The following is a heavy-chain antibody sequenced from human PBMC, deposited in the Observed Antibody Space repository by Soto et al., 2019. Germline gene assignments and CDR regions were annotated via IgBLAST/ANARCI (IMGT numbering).Heavy chain of an antibody. D-gene: IGHD6-6*01. CDR3: ARDLLGYSSSSPYYYYYGMDV. V-gene: IGHV3-11*01. J-gene: IGHJ6*02. CDR1: GFTFSDYY. Sequence: PGGSLRLSCAASGFTFSDYYMSWIRQAPGKGLEWVSYISSSGSTIYYADSVKGRFTISRDNAKNSLYLQMNSLRAEDTAVYYCARDLLGYSSSSPYYYYYGMDVWGQGTTVTVSS. CDR2: ISSSGSTI.